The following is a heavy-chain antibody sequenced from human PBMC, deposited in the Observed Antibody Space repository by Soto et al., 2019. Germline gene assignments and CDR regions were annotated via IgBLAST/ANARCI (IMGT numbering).Heavy chain of an antibody. D-gene: IGHD3-22*01. CDR3: ASTYYYDSSGYHNWFDP. V-gene: IGHV3-74*01. J-gene: IGHJ5*02. CDR1: GFTFSSYA. CDR2: INSDGSST. Sequence: GGSLRLSCAASGFTFSSYAMSWVRQAPGKGLVWVSRINSDGSSTSYADSVKGRFTISRDNAKNTLYLQMNSLRAEDTAVYYCASTYYYDSSGYHNWFDPWGQGTLVTVSS.